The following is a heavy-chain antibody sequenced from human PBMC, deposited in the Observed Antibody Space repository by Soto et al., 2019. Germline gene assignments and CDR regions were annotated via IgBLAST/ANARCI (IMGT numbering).Heavy chain of an antibody. CDR3: AHTFRGVPFDY. CDR2: IYWDDAK. Sequence: QITLKESGPTLVKPTQTLTLTCTFSGFSLSTSGVGVGWIRQPPGKALEWLALIYWDDAKRNSPSLKNRLTVTKDTSKNQVVLTVTNMDPVDTATYYCAHTFRGVPFDYWGQGTLVTVSS. CDR1: GFSLSTSGVG. J-gene: IGHJ4*02. V-gene: IGHV2-5*02. D-gene: IGHD3-10*01.